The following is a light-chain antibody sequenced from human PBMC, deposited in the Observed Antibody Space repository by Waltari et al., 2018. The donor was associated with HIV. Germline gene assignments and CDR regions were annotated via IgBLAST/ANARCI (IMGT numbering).Light chain of an antibody. Sequence: QSVLPQPPSVSAAPGQKVTISCSGSSSNFGRGFVSWYQHLPGAAPRLRIDDNTKRPSWISDRFLGSKAGTSATLGITGLQTGDEADYYCGTWDRSVGAAVFGGGTRLTVL. CDR1: SSNFGRGF. CDR2: DNT. J-gene: IGLJ3*02. V-gene: IGLV1-51*01. CDR3: GTWDRSVGAAV.